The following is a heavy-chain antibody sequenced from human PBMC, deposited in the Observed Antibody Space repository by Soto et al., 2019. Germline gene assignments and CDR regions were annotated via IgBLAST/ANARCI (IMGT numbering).Heavy chain of an antibody. CDR3: ARGLYCSRTSCYGNWFDP. J-gene: IGHJ5*02. CDR2: MNPNSGNT. V-gene: IGHV1-8*01. Sequence: QVQLVQSGAEVKKPGASVKVSCKASGYTFTSYDINWVRQATGQGLEWMGWMNPNSGNTGYAQKFQGRVTMTRNTTISTADMALSSLRSEDTAVYYWARGLYCSRTSCYGNWFDPWGQGTLVTVSS. D-gene: IGHD2-2*01. CDR1: GYTFTSYD.